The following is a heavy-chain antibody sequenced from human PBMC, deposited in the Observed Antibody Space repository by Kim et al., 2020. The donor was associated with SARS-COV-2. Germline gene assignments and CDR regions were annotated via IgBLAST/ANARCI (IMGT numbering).Heavy chain of an antibody. Sequence: GGSLRLSCAASRFTFSNSAMTWVRQAPGKGLEWVSTIFGSGHGTYYGDSVKGRFTVSRDTSKNTLFLQMNNLRVDDTAVYYCAKHVHLTTVTFLWYFDLWGRGTPVLVSS. V-gene: IGHV3-23*01. CDR2: IFGSGHGT. J-gene: IGHJ2*01. CDR1: RFTFSNSA. D-gene: IGHD3-16*01. CDR3: AKHVHLTTVTFLWYFDL.